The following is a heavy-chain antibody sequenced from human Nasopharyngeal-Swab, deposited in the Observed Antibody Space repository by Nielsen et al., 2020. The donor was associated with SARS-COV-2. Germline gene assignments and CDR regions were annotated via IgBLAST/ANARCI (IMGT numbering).Heavy chain of an antibody. J-gene: IGHJ6*02. V-gene: IGHV3-23*01. D-gene: IGHD4-23*01. Sequence: GESLKISCAASGFTVSSNYMSWVRQAPGKGLEWVSAISGSGGSTYYADSVKGRFTISRDNSKNTLYLQMNSLRAEDTAVYYCAKDGGNSPYYYYGMDVWGQGTTVTVSS. CDR2: ISGSGGST. CDR3: AKDGGNSPYYYYGMDV. CDR1: GFTVSSNY.